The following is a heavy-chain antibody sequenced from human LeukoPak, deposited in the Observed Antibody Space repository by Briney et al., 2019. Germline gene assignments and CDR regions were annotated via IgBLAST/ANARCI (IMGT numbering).Heavy chain of an antibody. CDR3: ARRRDGYNYLDY. V-gene: IGHV4-39*01. CDR2: IYYSGST. J-gene: IGHJ4*02. D-gene: IGHD5-24*01. Sequence: PSETVSLTCTVSGGSVSSSHYYWGWIRQPPGKGLEWIGSIYYSGSTYYNPSLKSRVTISVDTSKNQFSLKLSSVTAADTAVYYCARRRDGYNYLDYWGQGTLVTVSS. CDR1: GGSVSSSHYY.